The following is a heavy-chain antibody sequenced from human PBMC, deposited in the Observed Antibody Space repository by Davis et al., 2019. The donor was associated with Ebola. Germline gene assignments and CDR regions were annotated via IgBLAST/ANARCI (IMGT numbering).Heavy chain of an antibody. J-gene: IGHJ6*02. D-gene: IGHD3-10*01. Sequence: GGSLRLSCAASGFSFSTYAMSWVRQAPGKGLEWVSSISNSGGSTNYADSVKGRFTISRDNSKNTLYLQMNSLRVEDTAVYYCARNYRYYGSWNGDYDFNSMDVWGHGTAVTVSS. CDR1: GFSFSTYA. CDR2: ISNSGGST. V-gene: IGHV3-23*01. CDR3: ARNYRYYGSWNGDYDFNSMDV.